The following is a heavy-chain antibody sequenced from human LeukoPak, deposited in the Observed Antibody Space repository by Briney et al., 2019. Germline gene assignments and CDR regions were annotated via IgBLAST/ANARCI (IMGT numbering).Heavy chain of an antibody. Sequence: GSLRFSWAASGFTFSDYYMSWIRQAPGKGLEWVSCISSSGSTIYYADSVKGRFTISRDNAKNSMYLQMNSLRAEDTAVYYCARDLGRIAAAGTLGYWGQGTLVTVSS. D-gene: IGHD6-13*01. CDR3: ARDLGRIAAAGTLGY. J-gene: IGHJ4*02. CDR1: GFTFSDYY. V-gene: IGHV3-11*04. CDR2: ISSSGSTI.